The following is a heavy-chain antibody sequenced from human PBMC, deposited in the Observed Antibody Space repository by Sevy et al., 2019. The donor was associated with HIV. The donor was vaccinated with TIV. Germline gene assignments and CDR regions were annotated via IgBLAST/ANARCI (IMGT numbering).Heavy chain of an antibody. CDR3: ARDAGTGGSYMGYYFGMDV. V-gene: IGHV3-9*01. CDR2: VSWNGRSL. J-gene: IGHJ6*02. CDR1: GLTFDDHC. D-gene: IGHD3-10*01. Sequence: GGSLRLSCVTSGLTFDDHCMHWVREIPGKGLEWVSGVSWNGRSLGYADTVKGRFIISRDNAKKSVSLQMNSLRTEDTALYYCARDAGTGGSYMGYYFGMDVWGQGITVTVSS.